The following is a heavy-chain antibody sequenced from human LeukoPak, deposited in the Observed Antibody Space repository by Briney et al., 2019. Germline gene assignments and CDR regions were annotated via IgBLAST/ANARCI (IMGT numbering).Heavy chain of an antibody. Sequence: PSDTLSLTCTVSGGSISRDYWSWLRQPPGKGLEWVGYIYYSGRTFYNLTLKSRVTMSVDTSKNQCSLELSSVTAADTAIYYCARGFYSPAYWGQGTLVTVSS. CDR3: ARGFYSPAY. D-gene: IGHD4-11*01. J-gene: IGHJ4*02. CDR2: IYYSGRT. V-gene: IGHV4-59*07. CDR1: GGSISRDY.